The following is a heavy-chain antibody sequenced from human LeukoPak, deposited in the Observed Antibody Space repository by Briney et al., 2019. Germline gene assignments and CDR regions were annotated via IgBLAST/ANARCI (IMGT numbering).Heavy chain of an antibody. D-gene: IGHD1-1*01. J-gene: IGHJ6*03. Sequence: GGSLRLSCAASGFTFDDYAMHWVRQAPGKGLEWVCLISGDGGDTFYADSVKGRFTISRDNSKNSLYLQMNSLRAEDTALYYCARRGELYYYYMDVWGKGTTVTVSS. CDR3: ARRGELYYYYMDV. CDR2: ISGDGGDT. CDR1: GFTFDDYA. V-gene: IGHV3-43*02.